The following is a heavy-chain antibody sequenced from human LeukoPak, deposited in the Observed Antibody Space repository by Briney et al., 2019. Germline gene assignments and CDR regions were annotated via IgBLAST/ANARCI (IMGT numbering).Heavy chain of an antibody. CDR2: ISWNSGSI. J-gene: IGHJ4*02. V-gene: IGHV3-9*01. D-gene: IGHD6-19*01. Sequence: QSGGSLRLSCAASGFTFDDYAMHWVRQAPGKGLEWVSGISWNSGSIGYADSVKGRFTISRDNAKNPLYLQMNSLRAEDTALYYCAKDRSAVAGPCDYWGQGTLVTVSS. CDR1: GFTFDDYA. CDR3: AKDRSAVAGPCDY.